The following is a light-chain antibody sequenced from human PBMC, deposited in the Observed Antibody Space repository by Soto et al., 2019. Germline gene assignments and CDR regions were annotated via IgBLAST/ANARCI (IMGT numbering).Light chain of an antibody. CDR3: SSYTSNSTQV. CDR1: SSDVGGYNY. V-gene: IGLV2-14*01. Sequence: QSALTQPASVSGSPGQSITISCSGTSSDVGGYNYVSWYQLHPGKAPKLMIYDVNNRPSGVSNRFSGSKSGNTASLTISGLQAEDEADYYCSSYTSNSTQVFGTGTKVTVL. CDR2: DVN. J-gene: IGLJ1*01.